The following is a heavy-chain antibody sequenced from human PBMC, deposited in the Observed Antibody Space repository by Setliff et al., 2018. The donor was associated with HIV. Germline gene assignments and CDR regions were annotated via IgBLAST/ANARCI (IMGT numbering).Heavy chain of an antibody. Sequence: QSGGSLRLSCAASGFTLSNTYMAWVRQAPGKRPEWVSTLYGSGDSYHADSVKGRFTLSRDTSKNTMYLQMNSLRREDTAVYYCARVLPYNSALDKWGQGTLVTVSS. CDR3: ARVLPYNSALDK. D-gene: IGHD6-19*01. V-gene: IGHV3-66*02. J-gene: IGHJ4*02. CDR2: LYGSGDS. CDR1: GFTLSNTY.